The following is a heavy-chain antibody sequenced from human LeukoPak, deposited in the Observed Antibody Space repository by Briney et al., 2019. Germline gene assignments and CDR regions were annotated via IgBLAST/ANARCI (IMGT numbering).Heavy chain of an antibody. Sequence: ASVKVPCKASGYTFTSYGITWVRQAPGEGLEWMGWISVYNDKTNYAQKLQGRVTMTTETSTSTAYMELRSLRSDDTAVYYCARGGTPSYYYYYMDVWGKGTTVTISS. J-gene: IGHJ6*03. CDR2: ISVYNDKT. CDR3: ARGGTPSYYYYYMDV. V-gene: IGHV1-18*01. D-gene: IGHD3-16*01. CDR1: GYTFTSYG.